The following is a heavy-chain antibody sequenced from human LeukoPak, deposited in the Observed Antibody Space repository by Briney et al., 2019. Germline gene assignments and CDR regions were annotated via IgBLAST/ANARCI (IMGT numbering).Heavy chain of an antibody. CDR3: ARDNLGSSPT. D-gene: IGHD6-13*01. CDR2: VYYTGSP. J-gene: IGHJ5*02. Sequence: SETLSLTCTVSGGSISTTNYYWGWVRQSPGQGLEWIASVYYTGSPYYNLSLKSRVTISVDTSKNQFSLKLTSVTAADTAVYYCARDNLGSSPTWGQGTLVTVSS. V-gene: IGHV4-39*07. CDR1: GGSISTTNYY.